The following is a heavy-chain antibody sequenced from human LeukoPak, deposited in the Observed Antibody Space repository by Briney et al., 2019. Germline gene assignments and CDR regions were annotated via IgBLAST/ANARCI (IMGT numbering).Heavy chain of an antibody. CDR3: AKDHRGGSYRFDP. V-gene: IGHV3-30*02. J-gene: IGHJ5*02. CDR1: GFTFSYYG. CDR2: IRYDGGDK. D-gene: IGHD1-26*01. Sequence: PGGSLRLSCAPSGFTFSYYGMYWVRQAPGKGLEWVAFIRYDGGDKYYADSVKGRFTISRDNSKNTLYLQMNSLRVEDTAVYYCAKDHRGGSYRFDPWGQGTLVTVSS.